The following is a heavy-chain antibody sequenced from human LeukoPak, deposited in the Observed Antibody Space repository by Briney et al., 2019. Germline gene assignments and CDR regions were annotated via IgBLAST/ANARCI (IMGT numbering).Heavy chain of an antibody. J-gene: IGHJ4*02. CDR3: ARASGTIVFDY. Sequence: SVKVSCKASGGTFSSYAISWVRQAPGQGLEWMGRIIPILGIANYAQKFQGRVTITADKSTSTAYMELSSLRSVDTAVYYCARASGTIVFDYWGQGTLVTVSS. D-gene: IGHD3-10*01. CDR1: GGTFSSYA. V-gene: IGHV1-69*04. CDR2: IIPILGIA.